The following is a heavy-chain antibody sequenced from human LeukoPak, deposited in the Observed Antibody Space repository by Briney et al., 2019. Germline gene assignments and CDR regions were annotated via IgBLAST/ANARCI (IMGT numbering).Heavy chain of an antibody. CDR3: AGSKNFDY. Sequence: GGSLRLSCAASGFTFSSYTMNWVRQAPGKGLEWVSRSNSGGSSTSYADSVKGRFTISRDNAKNTVYLQMNSLRAEDTAVYYCAGSKNFDYWGQGTLVTVSS. CDR1: GFTFSSYT. V-gene: IGHV3-74*01. J-gene: IGHJ4*02. CDR2: SNSGGSST.